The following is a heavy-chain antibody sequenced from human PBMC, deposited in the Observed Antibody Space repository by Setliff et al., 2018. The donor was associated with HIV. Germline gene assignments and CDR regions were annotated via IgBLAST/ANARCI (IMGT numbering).Heavy chain of an antibody. V-gene: IGHV1-69*13. D-gene: IGHD6-13*01. CDR2: IIPIFGTA. Sequence: SVKVSCKASADTFSSYAISWVRQAPGQGLEWMGGIIPIFGTANYAQKFQGRVTITADESTSIAYMELSSLRFDDTAVYYCARLPDIDSWPFDYWAQGTLVTVSS. CDR1: ADTFSSYA. CDR3: ARLPDIDSWPFDY. J-gene: IGHJ4*02.